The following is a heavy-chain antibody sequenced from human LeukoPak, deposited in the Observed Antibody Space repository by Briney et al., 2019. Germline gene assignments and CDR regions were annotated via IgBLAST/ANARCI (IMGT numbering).Heavy chain of an antibody. CDR3: ARDWGGRAVAGTPDY. J-gene: IGHJ4*02. CDR2: IYTGGST. CDR1: AGSTSSYY. V-gene: IGHV4-4*07. D-gene: IGHD6-19*01. Sequence: SQTQSPTRTVDAGSTSSYYWGWIRQPARGGLGWIGRIYTGGSTNYNPSFKGQVTMSVETSKNQSFLNVSSVTAAGTAVYYCARDWGGRAVAGTPDYWGQGTLVTVSS.